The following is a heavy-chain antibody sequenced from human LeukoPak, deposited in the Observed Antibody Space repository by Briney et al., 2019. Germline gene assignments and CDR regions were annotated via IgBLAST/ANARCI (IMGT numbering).Heavy chain of an antibody. CDR3: ARDVSSGWYVVY. CDR2: INPSSGST. D-gene: IGHD6-19*01. V-gene: IGHV1-46*02. Sequence: ASVKVSCKASGYIFNSYYMHWVRQAPGQGLEWMGVINPSSGSTSYAQKFQGRVTVTRDTSTSTVYMELSSLRSEDTAVYYCARDVSSGWYVVYWGQGTLVTVSS. CDR1: GYIFNSYY. J-gene: IGHJ4*02.